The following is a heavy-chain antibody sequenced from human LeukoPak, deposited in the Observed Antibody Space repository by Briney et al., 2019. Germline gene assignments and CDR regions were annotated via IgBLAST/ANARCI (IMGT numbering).Heavy chain of an antibody. Sequence: GGSLRLSCAASGFTFSSYAIHWVRQAPGKGLEWVAVISFDGTDAFYADSVKGRFTISRDNAKNSLYLQMNSLRAEDTAVYYCAELGITMIGGVWGKGTTVTISS. CDR2: ISFDGTDA. D-gene: IGHD3-10*02. CDR3: AELGITMIGGV. CDR1: GFTFSSYA. V-gene: IGHV3-30*04. J-gene: IGHJ6*04.